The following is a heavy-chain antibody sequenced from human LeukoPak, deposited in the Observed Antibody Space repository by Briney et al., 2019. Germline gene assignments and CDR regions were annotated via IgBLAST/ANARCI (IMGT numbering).Heavy chain of an antibody. CDR1: GGSISSYY. CDR2: IYNSGST. Sequence: SETLSLTCTGSGGSISSYYWSWIRQPPGKGLEWIGYIYNSGSTNYNPSLKSRVTISVDTSKNQFSLKLSSVTAADTDVYYCARDPSGSYGFDPWGQGTLVTVSS. J-gene: IGHJ5*02. V-gene: IGHV4-59*01. CDR3: ARDPSGSYGFDP. D-gene: IGHD3-10*01.